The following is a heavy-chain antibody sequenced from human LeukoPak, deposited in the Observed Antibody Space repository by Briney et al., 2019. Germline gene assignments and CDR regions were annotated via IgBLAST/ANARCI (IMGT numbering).Heavy chain of an antibody. V-gene: IGHV3-33*01. CDR2: IWYDGSNK. Sequence: GGSLRLSLAASGFTFSSYGMHWVRQAPGKGLEWVAVIWYDGSNKYYADSVKGRFTISRDNSKNTLYLQMNSLRAEDTAVYYCARPLGTTGTTRNYYGMDVWGQGTTVTVSS. CDR1: GFTFSSYG. J-gene: IGHJ6*02. D-gene: IGHD1-1*01. CDR3: ARPLGTTGTTRNYYGMDV.